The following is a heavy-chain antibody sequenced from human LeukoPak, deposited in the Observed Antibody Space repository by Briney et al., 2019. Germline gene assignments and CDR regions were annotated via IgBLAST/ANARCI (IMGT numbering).Heavy chain of an antibody. J-gene: IGHJ6*02. D-gene: IGHD2-2*02. CDR2: ISSSGSTI. V-gene: IGHV3-48*04. CDR1: GFTFSSHA. CDR3: ARGRYCSSTSCYINYYYGMDV. Sequence: GGSLRLSCAASGFTFSSHAMHWVRQAPGKGLEWVSYISSSGSTIYYADSVKGRFTISRDNAKNSLYLQMNSLRAEDTAVYYCARGRYCSSTSCYINYYYGMDVWGQGTTVTVSS.